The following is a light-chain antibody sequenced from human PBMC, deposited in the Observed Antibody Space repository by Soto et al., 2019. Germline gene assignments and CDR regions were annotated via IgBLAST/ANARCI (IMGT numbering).Light chain of an antibody. CDR3: QQYNSYSVT. CDR1: QSISIW. J-gene: IGKJ1*01. V-gene: IGKV1-5*03. CDR2: KAS. Sequence: DIQMTQSPSTLSASVGDRVTITCRASQSISIWLAWYQQKPGKAPKLLMYKASSLESGVPLRFSGSGAGTEFTLTISSLQPDDFATYYCQQYNSYSVTFGQGTKVDIK.